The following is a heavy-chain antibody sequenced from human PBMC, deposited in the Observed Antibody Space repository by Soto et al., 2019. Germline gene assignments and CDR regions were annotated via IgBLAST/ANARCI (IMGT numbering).Heavy chain of an antibody. CDR2: INDSGNI. CDR3: ARGLILWFGELSRRGGYYYFMGV. CDR1: GGSFSGYQ. D-gene: IGHD3-10*01. J-gene: IGHJ6*03. Sequence: QVQLQQWGAGLLKPSETLSLTCAVYGGSFSGYQWTWIRPTPGKGLEWIGEINDSGNINYNPSLTGRLTLLVDTAKKQISLKLSAVTAADTAVYYCARGLILWFGELSRRGGYYYFMGVWGKGTTGTVSS. V-gene: IGHV4-34*01.